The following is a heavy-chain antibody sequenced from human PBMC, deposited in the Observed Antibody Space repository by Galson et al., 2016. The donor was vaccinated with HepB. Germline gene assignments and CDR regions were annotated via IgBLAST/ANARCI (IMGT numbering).Heavy chain of an antibody. Sequence: SLRLSCAASGFSFTNTWMNWVRQAPGKGLEWVGRIKSRSDGGAIEYAAPVKGRFTIARDDSKNTLYLQMNSLKTEDTALDYCTTDLGAPRRSSGSSGYYYGPRGYWGQGTLGTVSS. J-gene: IGHJ4*02. V-gene: IGHV3-15*07. CDR2: IKSRSDGGAI. CDR1: GFSFTNTW. D-gene: IGHD3-22*01. CDR3: TTDLGAPRRSSGSSGYYYGPRGY.